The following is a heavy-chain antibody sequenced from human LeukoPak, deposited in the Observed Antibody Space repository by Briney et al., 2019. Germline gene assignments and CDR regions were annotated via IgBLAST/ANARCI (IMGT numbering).Heavy chain of an antibody. D-gene: IGHD3-22*01. CDR1: GFTFSSYG. V-gene: IGHV3-30*02. Sequence: GGSLRLSCAASGFTFSSYGMHWVRQAPGKGLEWVAFIRYDGSNKYYADSVKGRFTISRDNSKNTLYLQMNSLRAEDTAVYYCAKEERVHYYDSSGYPDYWGQGTLVTVSS. J-gene: IGHJ4*02. CDR2: IRYDGSNK. CDR3: AKEERVHYYDSSGYPDY.